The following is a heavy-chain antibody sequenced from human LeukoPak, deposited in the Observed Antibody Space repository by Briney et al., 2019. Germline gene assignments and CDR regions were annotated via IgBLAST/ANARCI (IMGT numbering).Heavy chain of an antibody. J-gene: IGHJ4*02. D-gene: IGHD3-9*01. CDR3: AKTPYYDILTGYSYHYYFDY. CDR1: GYTFTGYY. V-gene: IGHV1-46*01. Sequence: GASVKVSCKASGYTFTGYYMHWVRQAPGQGLEWMGIINPSGGSTSYAQKFQGRVTMTRDMSTSTVYMELSSLRSEDTAVYYCAKTPYYDILTGYSYHYYFDYWGQGTLVTVSS. CDR2: INPSGGST.